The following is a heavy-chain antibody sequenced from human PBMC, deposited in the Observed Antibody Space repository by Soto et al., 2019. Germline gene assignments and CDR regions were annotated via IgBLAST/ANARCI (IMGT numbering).Heavy chain of an antibody. Sequence: QVQLVQSGAEVKKPGSSVKVSCKASGGTFSSYAISWVRQAPVQGLEWMGGIIPIFGTPNYAQKFQGRVTSTADEPTSTVYMELSSLRSEDTGVYYCARAQELWGGYYYYYGMDVWGQGTTVNVSS. J-gene: IGHJ6*02. V-gene: IGHV1-69*01. CDR3: ARAQELWGGYYYYYGMDV. CDR1: GGTFSSYA. D-gene: IGHD2-21*01. CDR2: IIPIFGTP.